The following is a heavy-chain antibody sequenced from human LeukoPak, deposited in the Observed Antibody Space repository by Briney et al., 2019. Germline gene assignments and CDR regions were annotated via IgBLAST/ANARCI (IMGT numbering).Heavy chain of an antibody. V-gene: IGHV1-18*01. J-gene: IGHJ3*02. CDR3: ARGLRYFDWLLIGAFDI. CDR2: ISAYNGNT. CDR1: GYTFTSYG. D-gene: IGHD3-9*01. Sequence: ASVKVSCKASGYTFTSYGISWVRQAPGQGLEWMGWISAYNGNTNYAQKLQGRVTMTTDTSTSTAYMELRSLRSDDTAVYYCARGLRYFDWLLIGAFDIWGQGTMVTVSS.